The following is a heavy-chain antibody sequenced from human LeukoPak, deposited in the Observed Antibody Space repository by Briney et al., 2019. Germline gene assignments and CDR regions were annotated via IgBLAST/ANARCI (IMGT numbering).Heavy chain of an antibody. V-gene: IGHV3-23*01. Sequence: GGSLRLSCAASGFTFSSYAMNWVRQAPGKGLEWVSAISGSDGSTYADSVKGRFTISRDNSKNTLYLQMNSLRAEDTAVYYCAELGITMIGGVRGKGTTVTISS. CDR1: GFTFSSYA. CDR3: AELGITMIGGV. J-gene: IGHJ6*04. CDR2: ISGSDGST. D-gene: IGHD3-10*02.